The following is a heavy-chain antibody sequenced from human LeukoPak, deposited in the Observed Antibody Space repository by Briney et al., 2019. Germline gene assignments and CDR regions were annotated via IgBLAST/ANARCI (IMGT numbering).Heavy chain of an antibody. V-gene: IGHV3-21*01. CDR1: GFTFSSYI. J-gene: IGHJ4*02. CDR2: ISSGSSYI. CDR3: ARDSGDYYDSSGYPFDY. Sequence: GGSLRLSCAASGFTFSSYIMNWVRQAPGKGLEWVSSISSGSSYIYYADSVKGRFTISRDNAKNSLYLQMNSLRAEDTAVYYCARDSGDYYDSSGYPFDYWGQGTLVTVSS. D-gene: IGHD3-22*01.